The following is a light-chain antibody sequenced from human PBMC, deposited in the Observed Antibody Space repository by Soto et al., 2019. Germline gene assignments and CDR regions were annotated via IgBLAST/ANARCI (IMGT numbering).Light chain of an antibody. CDR2: DIS. V-gene: IGLV2-14*03. CDR3: SSYTSSSTLEV. J-gene: IGLJ1*01. CDR1: SSDIGGHNY. Sequence: QSALTQPASVSGSPGQSITIPCTGTSSDIGGHNYVSWYQQHPGKAPKLMIYDISNPPSGVSNRFSGSKSGNTASLTISGLQAEDEADYYCSSYTSSSTLEVFGTGTKLTVL.